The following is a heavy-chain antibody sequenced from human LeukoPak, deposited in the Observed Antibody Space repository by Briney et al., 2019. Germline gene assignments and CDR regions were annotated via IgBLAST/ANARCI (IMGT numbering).Heavy chain of an antibody. CDR2: MFYRRST. D-gene: IGHD1-26*01. Sequence: SETLSLTCTVSGVSISTSTYYWAWIRQPPGKGLEWIGSMFYRRSTYYNASLKSRVTISVDTSKNQFSLNLSSVTASDTAIFYCARQGGWGGAASLIEYWGQGTLVTVSS. CDR3: ARQGGWGGAASLIEY. V-gene: IGHV4-39*01. J-gene: IGHJ4*02. CDR1: GVSISTSTYY.